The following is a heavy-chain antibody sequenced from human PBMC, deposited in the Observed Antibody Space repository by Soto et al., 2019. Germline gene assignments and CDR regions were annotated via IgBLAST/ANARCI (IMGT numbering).Heavy chain of an antibody. CDR1: GDSVSSNSAA. Sequence: SQTLSLTCAISGDSVSSNSAAWNWIRQSPSRGLEWLGRTYYRSKWYNDYAVSVKSRITINPDTSKNQFSLQLNSVTPEDTAVYYCARGTLRLSSSSRHNWFDPWGQGTLVTVSS. V-gene: IGHV6-1*01. CDR2: TYYRSKWYN. CDR3: ARGTLRLSSSSRHNWFDP. J-gene: IGHJ5*02. D-gene: IGHD6-13*01.